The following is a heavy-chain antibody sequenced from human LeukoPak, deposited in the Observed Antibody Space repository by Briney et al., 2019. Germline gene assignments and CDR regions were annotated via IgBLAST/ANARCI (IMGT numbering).Heavy chain of an antibody. Sequence: GGSLRLSCAASGFTFSSYSMNWVRQAPGKGLEWVSSISSSSSYIYYADSVKGRFTISRDNAKNSLYLQMNSLRAEDTAVYYCARDRPYDFWSGYYGDLDFDDWGQVTLVTVSS. CDR1: GFTFSSYS. J-gene: IGHJ4*02. D-gene: IGHD3-3*01. CDR2: ISSSSSYI. V-gene: IGHV3-21*01. CDR3: ARDRPYDFWSGYYGDLDFDD.